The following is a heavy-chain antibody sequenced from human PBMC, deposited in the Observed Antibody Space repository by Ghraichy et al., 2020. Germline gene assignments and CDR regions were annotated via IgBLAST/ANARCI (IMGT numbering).Heavy chain of an antibody. CDR3: ATSPDPYYYGSGSYYMYYFDY. CDR2: IYYSGTT. Sequence: SETLSLTCSVSGGSISSSRYYWGWVRQSPGKGLEWIGNIYYSGTTYYNPSLKSRVTISVDTSKNQFSPKLSSVAAADTAVYYCATSPDPYYYGSGSYYMYYFDYWGQGTLVTVSS. CDR1: GGSISSSRYY. D-gene: IGHD3-10*01. J-gene: IGHJ4*02. V-gene: IGHV4-39*01.